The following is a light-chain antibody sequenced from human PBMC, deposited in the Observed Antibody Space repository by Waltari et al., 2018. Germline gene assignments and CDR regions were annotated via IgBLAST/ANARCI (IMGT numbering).Light chain of an antibody. V-gene: IGKV1-5*03. Sequence: DIQVTQPPSTLSASVGDRVTITCRASQVISPWLAWFQQKPGKAPNILIYRVSALDSGVPSRFSGSGSGTKFTLTISSLQADDFATYYCHQYSVSSWAFGQGTRVEIK. CDR2: RVS. J-gene: IGKJ1*01. CDR3: HQYSVSSWA. CDR1: QVISPW.